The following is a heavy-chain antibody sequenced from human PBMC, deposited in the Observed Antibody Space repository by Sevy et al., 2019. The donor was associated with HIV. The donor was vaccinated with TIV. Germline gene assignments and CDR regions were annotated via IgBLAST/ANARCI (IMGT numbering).Heavy chain of an antibody. CDR3: ARVDYDTVGGYYFDY. Sequence: GGSLRLSCAASGFTVSSNYMSWVRQAPGKGLEWVSVIYSGGSTYYADSVKGRFTISRDNSKNTLYLQMNSLRAEDTAVYYCARVDYDTVGGYYFDYWGQRTLVTVSS. V-gene: IGHV3-66*01. CDR1: GFTVSSNY. D-gene: IGHD3-16*01. CDR2: IYSGGST. J-gene: IGHJ4*02.